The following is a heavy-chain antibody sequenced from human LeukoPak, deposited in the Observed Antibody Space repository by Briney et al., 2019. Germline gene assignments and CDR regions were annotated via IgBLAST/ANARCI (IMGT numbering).Heavy chain of an antibody. J-gene: IGHJ4*02. CDR2: MNPNNVNT. CDR3: ARENRKATMVRGVNIPIYFDY. V-gene: IGHV1-8*01. Sequence: ASVKVSCKASGYTFTNYDINWVRQAPGQGLDWMGWMNPNNVNTGYAQKFQGRVTLTMNTSISTAYMELSSLSSEDTAVYYCARENRKATMVRGVNIPIYFDYWGQGTLVTVSS. CDR1: GYTFTNYD. D-gene: IGHD3-10*01.